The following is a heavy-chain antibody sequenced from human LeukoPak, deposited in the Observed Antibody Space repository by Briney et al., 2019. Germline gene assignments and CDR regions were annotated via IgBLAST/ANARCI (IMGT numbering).Heavy chain of an antibody. CDR3: ARDLARGYCSSTSCYRGFDI. Sequence: SETLTLTCTVSGDSISSYYWSWIRQPPGKGLEWIGYIYYSGSTNYNPSLKSRVTISIDMSKSQFSLKLSSVTAADTAVYYCARDLARGYCSSTSCYRGFDIWGQGTMVTVSS. V-gene: IGHV4-59*12. D-gene: IGHD2-2*02. CDR2: IYYSGST. CDR1: GDSISSYY. J-gene: IGHJ3*02.